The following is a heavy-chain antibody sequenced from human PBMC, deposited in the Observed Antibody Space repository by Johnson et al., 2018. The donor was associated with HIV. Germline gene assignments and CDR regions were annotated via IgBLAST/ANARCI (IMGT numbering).Heavy chain of an antibody. D-gene: IGHD6-13*01. CDR2: ISGSGGCT. J-gene: IGHJ3*02. CDR1: GFTFDDYG. CDR3: ANLGYSSSWDYDGFDI. Sequence: MQLVESGGGVVRPRGSLRLSCAASGFTFDDYGMSWVRQAPGKGLEWVSGISGSGGCTYHEDSVKGRFTISRDNSKNTLYLQMNSLGAEDTAVYYCANLGYSSSWDYDGFDIWGQVTMVTVSS. V-gene: IGHV3-23*04.